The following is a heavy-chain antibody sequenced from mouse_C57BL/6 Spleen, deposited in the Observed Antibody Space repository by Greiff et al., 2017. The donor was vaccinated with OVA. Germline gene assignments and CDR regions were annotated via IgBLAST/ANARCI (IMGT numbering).Heavy chain of an antibody. D-gene: IGHD1-1*01. CDR2: IYPGSGST. Sequence: QVQLQQPGAELVKPGASVKMSCKASGYTFTSYWITWVKQRPGQGLEWIGDIYPGSGSTNYNEKFKSKATLTVDTSSSTAYMQLSSLTSEDSAVYYGARIYGSSYGWFAYWGQGTLVTVSA. J-gene: IGHJ3*01. CDR1: GYTFTSYW. V-gene: IGHV1-55*01. CDR3: ARIYGSSYGWFAY.